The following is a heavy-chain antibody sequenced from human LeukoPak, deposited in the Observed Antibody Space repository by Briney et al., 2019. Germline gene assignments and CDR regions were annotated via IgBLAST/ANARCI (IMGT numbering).Heavy chain of an antibody. CDR2: IWYDGSNK. V-gene: IGHV3-33*01. D-gene: IGHD6-13*01. J-gene: IGHJ6*02. CDR1: GFTFSSYG. Sequence: GGSLRLSCAASGFTFSSYGMHWVRQAPGKGLEWVAVIWYDGSNKYYADSVKGRFTISRDNSKNTPYLQMNSLRAEDTAVYYCARDLVAAAGTPYYYYYGMDVWGQGTTVTVSS. CDR3: ARDLVAAAGTPYYYYYGMDV.